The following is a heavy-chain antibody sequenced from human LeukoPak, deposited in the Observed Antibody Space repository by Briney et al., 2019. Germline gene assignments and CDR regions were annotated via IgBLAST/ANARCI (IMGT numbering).Heavy chain of an antibody. J-gene: IGHJ4*02. V-gene: IGHV3-48*01. Sequence: PGGSLRLSCVASGFSFSSYSMNWVRQAPGKGLEWVSYISSSTGSTTYYAESVRGRFTISRDKAKNSLYLQMNSLRAEDTAVYYCTRVLYSSGWYGDHYWGQGALVTVSS. CDR3: TRVLYSSGWYGDHY. CDR2: ISSSTGSTT. D-gene: IGHD6-19*01. CDR1: GFSFSSYS.